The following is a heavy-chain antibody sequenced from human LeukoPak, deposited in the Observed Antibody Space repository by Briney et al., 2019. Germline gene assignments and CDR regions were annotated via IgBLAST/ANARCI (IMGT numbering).Heavy chain of an antibody. Sequence: ASVKVSRKASGYTFTSYDINWVRQATGQGLEWMGWMNPNSGNTGYAQKFQGRVTMARNTSISTAYMELSSLRSEDTAVYYCARGKLGYCSSTSCYTANWGQGTLVTVSS. D-gene: IGHD2-2*02. J-gene: IGHJ4*02. CDR3: ARGKLGYCSSTSCYTAN. CDR1: GYTFTSYD. CDR2: MNPNSGNT. V-gene: IGHV1-8*01.